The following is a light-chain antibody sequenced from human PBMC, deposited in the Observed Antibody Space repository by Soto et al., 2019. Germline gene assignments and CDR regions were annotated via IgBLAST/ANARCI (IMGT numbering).Light chain of an antibody. CDR3: SAYGGSNTVV. J-gene: IGLJ2*01. V-gene: IGLV2-8*01. Sequence: QPVLTQPPSASGSPGQSVTISCTGSSSDVGGYNYVSWYQQHPGKAPKLMIYEVSKRPSGVPDRLSGSKSGNSASLTVSGLQAEAEADYYCSAYGGSNTVVFGGGTKLTVL. CDR2: EVS. CDR1: SSDVGGYNY.